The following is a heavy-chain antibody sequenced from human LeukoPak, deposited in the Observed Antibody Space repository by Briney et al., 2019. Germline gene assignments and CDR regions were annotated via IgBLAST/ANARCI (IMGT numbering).Heavy chain of an antibody. CDR1: GFTFSSYA. V-gene: IGHV3-21*05. D-gene: IGHD2-15*01. CDR2: ISSSSSYT. CDR3: ARDRGYCSGGSCYPKNFDY. Sequence: GASLRLSCAASGFTFSSYAMSWVRQAPGKGLEWVSYISSSSSYTNYADSVKGRFTISRDNAKNSPYLQMNSLRAEDTAVYYCARDRGYCSGGSCYPKNFDYWGQGTLVTVSS. J-gene: IGHJ4*02.